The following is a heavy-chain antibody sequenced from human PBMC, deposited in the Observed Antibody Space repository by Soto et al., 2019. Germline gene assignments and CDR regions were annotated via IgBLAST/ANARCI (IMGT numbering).Heavy chain of an antibody. V-gene: IGHV1-69*13. J-gene: IGHJ4*02. CDR1: GGTFSSYA. Sequence: SVKVSCKASGGTFSSYAISWVRQAPGQGLEWMGGIIPIFGTANYAQKFQGRVTITADESTSTAYMELSSLRSEDTAVYYCARVHYDSSGYYYGYFDYWGQGTLVTVSS. CDR3: ARVHYDSSGYYYGYFDY. D-gene: IGHD3-22*01. CDR2: IIPIFGTA.